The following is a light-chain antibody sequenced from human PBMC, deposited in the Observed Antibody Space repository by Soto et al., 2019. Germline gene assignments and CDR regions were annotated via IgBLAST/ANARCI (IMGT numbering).Light chain of an antibody. Sequence: EIVMTQSPATLSVSPGERATLSCRASQSVSSNLAWYQQRPGQAPRLLIYGASTRATGIPARLSGSGSGTEFTLTISSLQSEDFAVYYCQQHNSWPFTFVQGTKLEIK. CDR1: QSVSSN. V-gene: IGKV3-15*01. J-gene: IGKJ2*01. CDR3: QQHNSWPFT. CDR2: GAS.